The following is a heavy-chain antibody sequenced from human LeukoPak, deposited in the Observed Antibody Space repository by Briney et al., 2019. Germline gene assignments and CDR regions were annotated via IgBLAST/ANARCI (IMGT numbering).Heavy chain of an antibody. J-gene: IGHJ4*01. V-gene: IGHV3-23*01. Sequence: GGSLRLSCAASGFTFSNSAMSWVRQAPGKGLEWVSTLSGSGITTYYADSVKGRFTISRDNSKNTLYLQMNSLRAEDTSVYYCAKGIYSSGWSYFDYWGHGTLVTVSS. CDR2: LSGSGITT. D-gene: IGHD6-19*01. CDR1: GFTFSNSA. CDR3: AKGIYSSGWSYFDY.